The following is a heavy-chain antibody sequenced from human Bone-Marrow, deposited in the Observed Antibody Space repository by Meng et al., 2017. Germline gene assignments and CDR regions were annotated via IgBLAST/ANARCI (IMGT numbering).Heavy chain of an antibody. CDR1: GATSSSFA. D-gene: IGHD1-26*01. Sequence: VQYGACVSLPGVSANVSCKASGATSSSFAIRWVPQAPGQGLEWVGGIIPIFGTANYAQQFRGRVTITADESTSTAYMELSSLRSEDTAVYYCAREPGPRVGWFDPWGQGTLVTVSS. CDR2: IIPIFGTA. J-gene: IGHJ5*02. V-gene: IGHV1-69*13. CDR3: AREPGPRVGWFDP.